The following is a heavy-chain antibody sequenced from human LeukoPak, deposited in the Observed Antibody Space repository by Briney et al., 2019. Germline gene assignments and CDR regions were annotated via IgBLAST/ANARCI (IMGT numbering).Heavy chain of an antibody. CDR1: GYSISSGYY. Sequence: SETLSLTCTVSGYSISSGYYWGWIRQPPGKGLEWIGSIYHSGSTYYNPSLKSRVTISVDTSKNQFSLKLSSVTAADTAVYYCARDDYGGNSNWYFDLWGRGTLVTVSS. CDR3: ARDDYGGNSNWYFDL. CDR2: IYHSGST. J-gene: IGHJ2*01. V-gene: IGHV4-38-2*02. D-gene: IGHD4-23*01.